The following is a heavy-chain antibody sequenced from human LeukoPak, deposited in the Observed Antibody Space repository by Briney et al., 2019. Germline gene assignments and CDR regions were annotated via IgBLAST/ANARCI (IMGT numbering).Heavy chain of an antibody. CDR2: IYTSGST. CDR1: GGSISSYY. V-gene: IGHV4-4*07. J-gene: IGHJ4*02. D-gene: IGHD2-15*01. Sequence: SETLSLTCTVSGGSISSYYWSWIRQPAGKGLEWIGRIYTSGSTNYNPSLKSRVTMSVDTSKNQFSLKLSSVTAADTAGYYCAGDYCSGGSCYYFDFWGQGTLVTVSS. CDR3: AGDYCSGGSCYYFDF.